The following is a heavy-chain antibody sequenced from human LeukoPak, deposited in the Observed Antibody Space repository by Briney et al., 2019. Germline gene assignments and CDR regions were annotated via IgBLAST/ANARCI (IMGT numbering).Heavy chain of an antibody. CDR3: AGGPGFLIDC. D-gene: IGHD3-3*01. Sequence: PGGSLRLSCVASGFTFDDFAMHWVRQAPGKGLEWVSGISWNGDNIDYADSVKGQLTISRDNAKNLLYLQMNSLRVEDTAVYYCAGGPGFLIDCWGQGTLVTVSS. J-gene: IGHJ4*02. V-gene: IGHV3-9*01. CDR2: ISWNGDNI. CDR1: GFTFDDFA.